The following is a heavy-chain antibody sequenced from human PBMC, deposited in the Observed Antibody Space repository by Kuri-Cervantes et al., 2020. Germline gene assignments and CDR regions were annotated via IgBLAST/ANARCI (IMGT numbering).Heavy chain of an antibody. CDR3: AKDRGYCSGGSCSRLGEYFQH. J-gene: IGHJ1*01. CDR1: GFTFSNYG. Sequence: GESLKISCAASGFTFSNYGIHWVRQAPGKGLEWVAVIWYDGSNKYYADSVKGRFTISRDNSKNTLYLQMNSLRAEDTAVYYCAKDRGYCSGGSCSRLGEYFQHWGQGTLVTVSS. V-gene: IGHV3-30*02. CDR2: IWYDGSNK. D-gene: IGHD2-15*01.